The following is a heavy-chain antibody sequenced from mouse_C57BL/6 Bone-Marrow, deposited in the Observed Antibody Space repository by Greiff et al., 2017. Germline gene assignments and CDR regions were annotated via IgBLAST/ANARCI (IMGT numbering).Heavy chain of an antibody. CDR2: IDPENGDT. CDR1: GFNIKDDY. D-gene: IGHD2-3*01. CDR3: TTDGYYGY. J-gene: IGHJ3*01. Sequence: EVKLVESGAELVRPGASVKLSCTASGFNIKDDYMHWVKQRPEQGLEWIGWIDPENGDTEYASKFQGKATITADTSSNTAYLQLSSLTSEDTAVYYCTTDGYYGYWGQGTLVTVSA. V-gene: IGHV14-4*01.